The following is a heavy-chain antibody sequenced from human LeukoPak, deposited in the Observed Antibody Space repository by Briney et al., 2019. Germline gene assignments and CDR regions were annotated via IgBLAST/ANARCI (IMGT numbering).Heavy chain of an antibody. J-gene: IGHJ4*02. Sequence: PGGSLRLSCTTSGFTFSKFGMHWVRQAPDKGLEWLAFIRYDGSNEYSADSVKGRFTISRDNSRNTLFLQMDRLTSEDTAVYYCARDLGIFGDYDYWGQGTLVIVSS. CDR1: GFTFSKFG. D-gene: IGHD2-15*01. CDR2: IRYDGSNE. CDR3: ARDLGIFGDYDY. V-gene: IGHV3-30*02.